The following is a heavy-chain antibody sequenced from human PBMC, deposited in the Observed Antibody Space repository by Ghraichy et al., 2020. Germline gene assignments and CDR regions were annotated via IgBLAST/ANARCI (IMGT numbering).Heavy chain of an antibody. Sequence: SVKVSCKASGGTFSSYTISWVRQAPGQGLEWMGRIIPILGIANYAQKFQGRVTITAGKSTSTAYMELSSLRSEDTAVYYCAIDPTTKGSYFDYWGQGTLVTVSS. CDR2: IIPILGIA. CDR1: GGTFSSYT. D-gene: IGHD4-11*01. V-gene: IGHV1-69*02. CDR3: AIDPTTKGSYFDY. J-gene: IGHJ4*02.